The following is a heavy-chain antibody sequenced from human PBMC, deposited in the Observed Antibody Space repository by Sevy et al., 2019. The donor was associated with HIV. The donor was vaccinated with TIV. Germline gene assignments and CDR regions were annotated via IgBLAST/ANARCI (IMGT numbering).Heavy chain of an antibody. J-gene: IGHJ3*02. Sequence: GGSLRLSCAASRFTFNTYAMHWVRQAPGKGLDWVAFISYDGTNEYYADSVKGRFTISRDNSKNTLYLQMNSLRAEDTAVYYCAKDLAFIVGDAFDIWGQGTLVTVSS. CDR3: AKDLAFIVGDAFDI. CDR2: ISYDGTNE. D-gene: IGHD1-26*01. CDR1: RFTFNTYA. V-gene: IGHV3-30*04.